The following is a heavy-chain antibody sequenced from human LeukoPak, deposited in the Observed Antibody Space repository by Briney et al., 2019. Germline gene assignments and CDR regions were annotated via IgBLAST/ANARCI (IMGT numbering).Heavy chain of an antibody. V-gene: IGHV1-18*01. D-gene: IGHD6-19*01. J-gene: IGHJ4*02. CDR1: GYTFTSYG. CDR3: ARADIRAIASSGWYGFDY. Sequence: ASVKVSCKAAGYTFTSYGISWVRQAPGQGLEWMGWISGYNGNTNYAQKFQGRVTMTTDTSTSTAYMELRSLRSDDTAVYYCARADIRAIASSGWYGFDYWGQGTLVTVSS. CDR2: ISGYNGNT.